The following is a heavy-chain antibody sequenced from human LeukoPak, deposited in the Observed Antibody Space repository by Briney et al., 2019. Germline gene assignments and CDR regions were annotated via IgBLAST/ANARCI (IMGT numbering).Heavy chain of an antibody. D-gene: IGHD2-2*01. CDR1: GFTFDDYA. CDR3: IKGQYQLLSPEYFQH. Sequence: PGGSLRLSCAASGFTFDDYAMHWVRQAPGKGLEWVSGISWNSGSIGYADSVKGRFTIYRDNAKNSLYLQMHSLRAEDMALYYCIKGQYQLLSPEYFQHWGQGTLVTVSS. J-gene: IGHJ1*01. CDR2: ISWNSGSI. V-gene: IGHV3-9*03.